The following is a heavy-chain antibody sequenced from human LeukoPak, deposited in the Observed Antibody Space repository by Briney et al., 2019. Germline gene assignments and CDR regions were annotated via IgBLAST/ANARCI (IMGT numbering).Heavy chain of an antibody. V-gene: IGHV4-38-2*02. J-gene: IGHJ4*02. CDR3: ASDEEFSWFFY. CDR1: GYSISSGYY. CDR2: IYHSGST. D-gene: IGHD3-10*01. Sequence: SETLSLTCSVSGYSISSGYYWGWIRQPPGKGLEWIGSIYHSGSTYYNPSLKSRVTISVDTSKNQLSLKLTSVTAADTAVYYCASDEEFSWFFYWGQGTLVTVSS.